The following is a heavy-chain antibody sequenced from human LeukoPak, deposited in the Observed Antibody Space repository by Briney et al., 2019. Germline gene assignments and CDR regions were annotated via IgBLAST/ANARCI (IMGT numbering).Heavy chain of an antibody. CDR1: GYRFANYW. D-gene: IGHD3-22*01. V-gene: IGHV5-51*01. CDR3: ARGGYYDSNGYTPFDY. Sequence: GESLKLSRKGSGYRFANYWIGWVRQMPGKGLEWMGIIYPGDSDTRYSPAFQGQVTISADKSSSTAYLQWSSLQASATAMYNCARGGYYDSNGYTPFDYGGQGTLVTVSS. J-gene: IGHJ4*02. CDR2: IYPGDSDT.